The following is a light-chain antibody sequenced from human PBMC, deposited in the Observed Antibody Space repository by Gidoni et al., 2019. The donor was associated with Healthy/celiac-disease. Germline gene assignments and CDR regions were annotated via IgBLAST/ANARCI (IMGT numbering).Light chain of an antibody. CDR2: DAS. CDR3: QQRSLLT. Sequence: EIVLTQSPATLSLSPGERATLSCRASQSVSSYLAWYQQKPGQAPRLLIYDASNRATGIPARFSGSGSGTDFTLTISSLELEDFAVYYCQQRSLLTFGGGTKVEIK. CDR1: QSVSSY. V-gene: IGKV3-11*01. J-gene: IGKJ4*01.